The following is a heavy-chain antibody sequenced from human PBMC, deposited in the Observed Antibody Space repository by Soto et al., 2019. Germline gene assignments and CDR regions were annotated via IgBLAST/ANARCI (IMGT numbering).Heavy chain of an antibody. CDR2: ISSSSSYI. CDR3: ARDFRELELRSDWFDP. J-gene: IGHJ5*02. Sequence: GGSLRLSCAASGFTFSSYSMNWVRQAPGKGLEWVSSISSSSSYIYYADSVKGRFTISRDNAKNSLYLQMNSLRAEDTAVYYCARDFRELELRSDWFDPWGQGTLVTVSS. D-gene: IGHD1-7*01. CDR1: GFTFSSYS. V-gene: IGHV3-21*01.